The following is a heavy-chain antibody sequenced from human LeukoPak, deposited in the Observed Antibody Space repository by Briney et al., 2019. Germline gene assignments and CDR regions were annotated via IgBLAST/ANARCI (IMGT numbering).Heavy chain of an antibody. D-gene: IGHD2-2*01. CDR2: INHSGST. CDR1: GGSFSGYY. CDR3: ARGPHEDIVVVPAALHY. J-gene: IGHJ4*02. Sequence: SETLSLTCAVYGGSFSGYYWSWIRQPPGKGLEWIGEINHSGSTNYNPSLKSRVTISVDTSKNQFSLKLSSVTAADTAVYYCARGPHEDIVVVPAALHYWGQGTLVTVSS. V-gene: IGHV4-34*01.